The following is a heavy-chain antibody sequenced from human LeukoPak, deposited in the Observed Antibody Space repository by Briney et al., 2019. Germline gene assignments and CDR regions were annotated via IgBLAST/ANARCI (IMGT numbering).Heavy chain of an antibody. CDR3: ARAGVTTAFDI. CDR2: ISSSSSYI. D-gene: IGHD4-17*01. V-gene: IGHV3-21*01. Sequence: GGSLRLSCAASGFTFSSYSMNLVRQAPGKGLEWVSSISSSSSYIYYADSVKGRFTISRDNAKNSLYLQMDSLRAEDTAVYYCARAGVTTAFDIWGQGTMVTVSS. J-gene: IGHJ3*02. CDR1: GFTFSSYS.